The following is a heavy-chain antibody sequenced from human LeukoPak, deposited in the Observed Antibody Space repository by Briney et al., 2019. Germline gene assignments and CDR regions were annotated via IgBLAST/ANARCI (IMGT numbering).Heavy chain of an antibody. V-gene: IGHV3-30*02. D-gene: IGHD3-22*01. J-gene: IGHJ1*01. Sequence: GGSLRLSCAASGFTFSSYSMHWVRQAPGKGLEWVAFIRYDGSTKSYADSVKGRFTITRDNSKNTLYLQMNSLRAEDTAVYYCAKGGNYYDSSGYYYRGYFQHWGQGTLVTVSS. CDR1: GFTFSSYS. CDR2: IRYDGSTK. CDR3: AKGGNYYDSSGYYYRGYFQH.